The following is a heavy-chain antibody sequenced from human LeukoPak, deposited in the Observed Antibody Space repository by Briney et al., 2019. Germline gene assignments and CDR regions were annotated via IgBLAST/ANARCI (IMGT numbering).Heavy chain of an antibody. CDR2: ISSSSSYI. J-gene: IGHJ3*02. V-gene: IGHV3-21*01. CDR3: TRGASDYDFWSGYSYDAFDI. CDR1: GFTFSSYS. D-gene: IGHD3-3*01. Sequence: PGGSLRLSCAASGFTFSSYSMNWVRQAPGKGLEWVSSISSSSSYIYYADSVKGRFTISRDNAKNSLYLQMNSLRAEDTAIYYCTRGASDYDFWSGYSYDAFDIWGQGTMVTVSS.